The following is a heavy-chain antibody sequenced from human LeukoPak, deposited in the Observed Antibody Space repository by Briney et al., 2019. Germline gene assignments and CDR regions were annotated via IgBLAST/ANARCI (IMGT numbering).Heavy chain of an antibody. CDR3: ARDRLQVGATGWFGP. D-gene: IGHD1-26*01. Sequence: ASVKVSCTASGGTFSSYAMNWVRQAPGQGLEWMGGVIPIFDTADYAQTFKGRVTITADESTSTLDMELNSLRSEDTAVYYCARDRLQVGATGWFGPWGQGTLVTVSS. J-gene: IGHJ5*02. V-gene: IGHV1-69*13. CDR2: VIPIFDTA. CDR1: GGTFSSYA.